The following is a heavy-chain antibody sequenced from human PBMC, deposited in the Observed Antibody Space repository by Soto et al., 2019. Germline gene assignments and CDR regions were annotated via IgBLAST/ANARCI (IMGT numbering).Heavy chain of an antibody. CDR1: GFTFSSYA. J-gene: IGHJ3*02. D-gene: IGHD2-2*01. Sequence: EVQLVESGGGLVQPGGSLRLSCAASGFTFSSYAMSWVRQAPGKGLEWVSAISGSGGSTYYADSVKGRFTISRDNSKNTLYLQMNSLRAEDTAVYYCAKDPRVYCSSTSCYLDAFDIWGQGTMVTVSS. CDR3: AKDPRVYCSSTSCYLDAFDI. V-gene: IGHV3-23*04. CDR2: ISGSGGST.